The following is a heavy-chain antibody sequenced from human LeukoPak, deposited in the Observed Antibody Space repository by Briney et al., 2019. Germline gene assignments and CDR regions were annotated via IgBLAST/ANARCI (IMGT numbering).Heavy chain of an antibody. V-gene: IGHV3-13*05. J-gene: IGHJ4*02. D-gene: IGHD3-10*01. Sequence: GGSLRLSCAAPGFTFSSYDMHWVRQATGKGLEWVSAIGTAGDPYYPGSVKGRFTISRENAKNSLYLQMNSLRAGDTAVYYCARAAYYGSGSYVSYYFDCWGQGTLVTVSS. CDR2: IGTAGDP. CDR1: GFTFSSYD. CDR3: ARAAYYGSGSYVSYYFDC.